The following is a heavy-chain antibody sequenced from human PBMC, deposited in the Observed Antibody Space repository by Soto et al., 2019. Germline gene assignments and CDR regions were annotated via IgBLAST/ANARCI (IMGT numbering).Heavy chain of an antibody. Sequence: PSETLSLTCTVSGCSVSSGSYYWTWIRQSPGKGLEWMGYIISSGSTDYNPPLKSRVTISVDSSKNEFSLKLRSVTAADTAVYYCARQRIAAAQYYFDYWGQGMLVTVSS. J-gene: IGHJ4*02. V-gene: IGHV4-61*01. CDR2: IISSGST. CDR3: ARQRIAAAQYYFDY. CDR1: GCSVSSGSYY. D-gene: IGHD6-13*01.